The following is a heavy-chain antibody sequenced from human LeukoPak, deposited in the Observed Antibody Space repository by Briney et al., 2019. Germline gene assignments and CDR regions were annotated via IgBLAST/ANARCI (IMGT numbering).Heavy chain of an antibody. Sequence: SETLSLTCTVSGGSISSSIYYWGWIRQPPGKGLEWIGSIYYTGSTYYNPSLKSRVTISVDTSKNQFSLKLSSVTAADTAVYYCARRLSRGMVRGVIITPLDYWGQGTLVTVSS. CDR2: IYYTGST. V-gene: IGHV4-39*01. CDR1: GGSISSSIYY. D-gene: IGHD3-10*01. CDR3: ARRLSRGMVRGVIITPLDY. J-gene: IGHJ4*02.